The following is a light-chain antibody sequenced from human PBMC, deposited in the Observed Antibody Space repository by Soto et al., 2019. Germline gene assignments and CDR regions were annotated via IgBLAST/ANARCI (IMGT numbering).Light chain of an antibody. V-gene: IGKV3-20*01. CDR3: QQHGTSIT. CDR1: QNIKNNS. Sequence: VVMTQSPRTLPLSPGERATLSCRASQNIKNNSVGCYQQKPGQAPTLLIYGASARATDDPDRFSDSGYGTDFTLIIHRLEPEDFAGYYCQQHGTSITFGGGTKLESK. CDR2: GAS. J-gene: IGKJ4*01.